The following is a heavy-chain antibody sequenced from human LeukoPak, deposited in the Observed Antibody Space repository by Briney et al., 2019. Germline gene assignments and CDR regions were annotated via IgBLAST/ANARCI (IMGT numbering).Heavy chain of an antibody. CDR2: IYYSGST. CDR3: ARARYGDYVD. Sequence: PSETLSLTCTVSGGSISSSSYYWGWIRQPPGQGLEWIGSIYYSGSTYYNPSLKSRVTISMDTSKNQFSLKLSSVTAADTAVYYCARARYGDYVDWGQGTLVTVSS. D-gene: IGHD4-17*01. J-gene: IGHJ4*02. V-gene: IGHV4-39*07. CDR1: GGSISSSSYY.